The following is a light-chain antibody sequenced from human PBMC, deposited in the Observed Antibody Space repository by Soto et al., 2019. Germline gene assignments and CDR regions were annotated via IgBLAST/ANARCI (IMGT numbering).Light chain of an antibody. CDR1: SSNIGNNP. CDR2: SNS. J-gene: IGLJ3*02. V-gene: IGLV1-44*01. Sequence: QSVLTQPPSASGTPGQRVTISCSGSSSNIGNNPVNWYQQLPGTAPKLLIYSNSHRPSGVPDRFSGSKSGTSASLAISELQSEDEADYYCAAWDDSLTGSWVFGGGTKVTVL. CDR3: AAWDDSLTGSWV.